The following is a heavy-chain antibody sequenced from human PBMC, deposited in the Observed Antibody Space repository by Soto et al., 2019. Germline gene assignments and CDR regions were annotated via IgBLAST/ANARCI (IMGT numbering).Heavy chain of an antibody. Sequence: PSETLSLSCAVYGGSFSGYYWSWIRQPPGKGLEWIGYIYYSGSTYYNPSLKSRVTISVDTSKNQFSLKLSSVTAADTAVYYCAREGGFSEAAAGHAEPYYYYGMDVWGQGTTVTVSS. CDR2: IYYSGST. V-gene: IGHV4-34*09. CDR1: GGSFSGYY. J-gene: IGHJ6*02. CDR3: AREGGFSEAAAGHAEPYYYYGMDV. D-gene: IGHD6-13*01.